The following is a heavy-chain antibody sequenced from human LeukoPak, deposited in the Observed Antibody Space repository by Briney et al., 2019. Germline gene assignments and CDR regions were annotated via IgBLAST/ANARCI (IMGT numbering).Heavy chain of an antibody. V-gene: IGHV4-30-4*01. D-gene: IGHD2/OR15-2a*01. J-gene: IGHJ3*02. CDR1: GGSISSGDYY. Sequence: NPSETLSLTCTVSGGSISSGDYYWSWIRQPPGKGLEWIGYIYYSGSTYYNPSLKSRVTISVDTSKNQFSLKLSSVTAADTAVYYCARHGGETIVLKVLHAFDIWGQGTMVTVSS. CDR2: IYYSGST. CDR3: ARHGGETIVLKVLHAFDI.